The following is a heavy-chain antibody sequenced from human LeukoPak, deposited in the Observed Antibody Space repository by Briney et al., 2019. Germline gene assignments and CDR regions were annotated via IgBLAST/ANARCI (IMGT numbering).Heavy chain of an antibody. D-gene: IGHD1-1*01. V-gene: IGHV5-51*01. J-gene: IGHJ4*02. Sequence: GESLKISCKASGYSFTKCWIGWVRQMPGKGLDWMGIIYPGDSDTRYSASSQGQVTISADQSISTAYLQWSSLQASDTAMYYCVRLFRNWSDGGVDQWGQGPLVTVSS. CDR2: IYPGDSDT. CDR1: GYSFTKCW. CDR3: VRLFRNWSDGGVDQ.